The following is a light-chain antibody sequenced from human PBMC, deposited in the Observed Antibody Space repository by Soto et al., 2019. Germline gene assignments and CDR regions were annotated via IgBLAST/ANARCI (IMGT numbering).Light chain of an antibody. V-gene: IGKV3-11*01. CDR1: RSVSSY. CDR2: DAS. CDR3: QQRSKCPIT. J-gene: IGKJ5*01. Sequence: EIVLTQSPSTLSLSPGESATLSCRATRSVSSYLAWHQQKPGQPRRLLIDDASSRPTDIPAWCSGSGSGTYFTLTISRLEPEDSALYYLQQRSKCPITFGQGTRLEIK.